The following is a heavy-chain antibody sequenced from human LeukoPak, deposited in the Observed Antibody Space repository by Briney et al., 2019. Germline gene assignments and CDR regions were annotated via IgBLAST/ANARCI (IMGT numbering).Heavy chain of an antibody. V-gene: IGHV3-48*04. CDR3: ASFPRRFSAWCV. CDR2: ISPSSRTI. D-gene: IGHD2-8*02. J-gene: IGHJ6*04. Sequence: GGSLRLSCAASGFTFNNSSMNWVRQAPGKGLEWISYISPSSRTIYYADSVKGRFTISRDNAKSSLYLQMNSLRAEDTAVYYCASFPRRFSAWCVWGKGATVTVSS. CDR1: GFTFNNSS.